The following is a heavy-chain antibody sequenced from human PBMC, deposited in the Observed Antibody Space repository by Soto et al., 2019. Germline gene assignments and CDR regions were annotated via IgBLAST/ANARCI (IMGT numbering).Heavy chain of an antibody. CDR3: SRIADCNTTSCSFPSKFHIRGYYYYYGLDV. CDR2: INPNSGRT. V-gene: IGHV1-2*02. Sequence: ASVKDSCNASGYTFTGYYMHWVRQAPGQRLEWMGWINPNSGRTNYAQKFQRRVTMTTDTSKNSAYMEMSRLGSDDTGVYFWSRIADCNTTSCSFPSKFHIRGYYYYYGLDVWGQGTTVTVSS. CDR1: GYTFTGYY. J-gene: IGHJ6*02. D-gene: IGHD2-2*01.